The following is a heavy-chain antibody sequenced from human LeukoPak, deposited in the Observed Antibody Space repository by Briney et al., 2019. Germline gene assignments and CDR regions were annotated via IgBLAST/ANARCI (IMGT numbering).Heavy chain of an antibody. CDR1: GGSISSYY. CDR2: IYTSGST. V-gene: IGHV4-4*07. Sequence: PSETLSLTCTVSGGSISSYYWSWLRQPAGKGLEWIGRIYTSGSTNYNPSLTSRVTMSLDTSKNQFSLKLSSVTAADTAGYYCARDQTYYDSSGYSLYAFDIWGQGTMVTVSS. J-gene: IGHJ3*02. D-gene: IGHD3-22*01. CDR3: ARDQTYYDSSGYSLYAFDI.